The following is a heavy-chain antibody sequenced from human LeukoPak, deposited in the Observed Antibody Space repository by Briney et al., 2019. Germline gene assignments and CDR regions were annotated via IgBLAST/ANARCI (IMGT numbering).Heavy chain of an antibody. CDR1: GFTFSTYW. J-gene: IGHJ4*02. CDR3: ARDKQVGATLLDC. Sequence: GGSLRLSCAASGFTFSTYWMSWVRQAPGKGLELVATINQDGSEKYYVASVKGRFNISRDNAKHSLYLQIDSLRAEDTAMFYCARDKQVGATLLDCWGQGTLVTVSS. CDR2: INQDGSEK. D-gene: IGHD1-26*01. V-gene: IGHV3-7*01.